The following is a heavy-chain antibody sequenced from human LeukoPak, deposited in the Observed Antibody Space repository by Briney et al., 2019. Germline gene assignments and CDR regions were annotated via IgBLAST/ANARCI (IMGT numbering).Heavy chain of an antibody. Sequence: SETLSLTCTVSGGSISSYYWSWIRQPPGKGLEWIGYIYYSGSTNYNPSLKSRVTISVDTSKNQFSLKLSSVTAADTAVYYCARANERWLRLDAFDIWGQGTMVTVSP. CDR1: GGSISSYY. D-gene: IGHD5-12*01. CDR2: IYYSGST. V-gene: IGHV4-59*01. J-gene: IGHJ3*02. CDR3: ARANERWLRLDAFDI.